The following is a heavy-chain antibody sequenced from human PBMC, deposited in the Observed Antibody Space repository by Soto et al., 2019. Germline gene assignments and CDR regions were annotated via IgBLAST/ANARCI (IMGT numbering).Heavy chain of an antibody. D-gene: IGHD3-22*01. CDR2: ISAYNGNT. CDR3: ARVRNYYDSSGFDY. Sequence: GASVKVSCKASGYTFTSYGISWVRQAPGQGLEWMGWISAYNGNTNYAQKLQGRVTMTTDTSTSTAYMELRSLRSDDTAVYYCARVRNYYDSSGFDYWGQGTLVTVSS. CDR1: GYTFTSYG. V-gene: IGHV1-18*01. J-gene: IGHJ4*02.